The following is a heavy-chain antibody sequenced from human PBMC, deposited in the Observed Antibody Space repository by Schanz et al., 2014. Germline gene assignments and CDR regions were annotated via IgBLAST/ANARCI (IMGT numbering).Heavy chain of an antibody. Sequence: DVQLVDSGGGLVQPGGSLRLSCAASGFTVSNSYIHWVRQAPGKGLEWVSTIYSSGSTYYADSVRGRFTISRDNSMNTVYLQMNSLTSDDAAVYYCARAQAVIRLYYGVDVWGQGTTVTVSS. D-gene: IGHD3-22*01. CDR3: ARAQAVIRLYYGVDV. J-gene: IGHJ6*02. CDR2: IYSSGST. V-gene: IGHV3-53*04. CDR1: GFTVSNSY.